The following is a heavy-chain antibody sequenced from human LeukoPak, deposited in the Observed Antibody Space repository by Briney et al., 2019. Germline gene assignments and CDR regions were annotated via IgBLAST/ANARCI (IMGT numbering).Heavy chain of an antibody. CDR1: GGSIRSGGYS. Sequence: SETLSLTCAVSGGSIRSGGYSWSWIRQPPGKGLEWIGYIYHSGSTYYNPSLKSRVTISVDRSKNQFSLKLSSVTAADTAVYYCARAEGANTFDYWGQGTLVTVSS. J-gene: IGHJ4*02. CDR3: ARAEGANTFDY. CDR2: IYHSGST. D-gene: IGHD1-26*01. V-gene: IGHV4-30-2*01.